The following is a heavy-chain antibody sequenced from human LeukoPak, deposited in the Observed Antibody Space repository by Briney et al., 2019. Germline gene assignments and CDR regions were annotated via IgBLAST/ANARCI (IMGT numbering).Heavy chain of an antibody. CDR1: GYTFTSYY. J-gene: IGHJ6*03. CDR3: ARAGGFVYDFWSGYYISGWDYYYYYMDV. V-gene: IGHV1-46*01. D-gene: IGHD3-3*01. Sequence: GASVKVCCKASGYTFTSYYMHWVRQAPVQGLEWMVIINTSGGSTSYAQKFHGRVTMIRDMSTSTVYTERRVLPAQDTAVYYCARAGGFVYDFWSGYYISGWDYYYYYMDVWGKGTTVTVSS. CDR2: INTSGGST.